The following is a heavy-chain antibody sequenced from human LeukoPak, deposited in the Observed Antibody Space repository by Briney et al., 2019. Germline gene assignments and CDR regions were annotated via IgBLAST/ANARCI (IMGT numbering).Heavy chain of an antibody. Sequence: GGSLRLSCAASGFTFSSYDMHWVCQAPGKGLEWVAFIRYDGTKKYYPDSVKGRFTISRDNSKNTLYLQMNSLRAEDTAVYYCAKDRIHYYGSGSYLDYWGQGTLVTVSS. CDR1: GFTFSSYD. V-gene: IGHV3-30*02. CDR2: IRYDGTKK. D-gene: IGHD3-10*01. CDR3: AKDRIHYYGSGSYLDY. J-gene: IGHJ4*02.